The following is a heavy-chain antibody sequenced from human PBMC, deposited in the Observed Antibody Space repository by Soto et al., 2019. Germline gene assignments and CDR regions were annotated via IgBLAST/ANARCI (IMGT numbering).Heavy chain of an antibody. Sequence: PGGSLTLSCAASGFTVSSNYRSWVRQPPGKGLEWVSVIYNSGSTNYAHSLKSRVTISRDNSKNTLYLQMNSLRAEATAVYYCARGSQLGLLWLNWGQGTLVNVSS. J-gene: IGHJ4*02. D-gene: IGHD5-12*01. CDR3: ARGSQLGLLWLN. CDR2: IYNSGST. CDR1: GFTVSSNY. V-gene: IGHV3-53*01.